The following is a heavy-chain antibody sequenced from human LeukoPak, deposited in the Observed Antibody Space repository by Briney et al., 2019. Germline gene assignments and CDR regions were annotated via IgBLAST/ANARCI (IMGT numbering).Heavy chain of an antibody. V-gene: IGHV3-53*01. CDR3: ARGEAAAGTSDF. CDR2: TYSGGST. J-gene: IGHJ4*02. D-gene: IGHD6-13*01. Sequence: TGGSLRLSCAASGFTVSSNYLTWVRQAPGKGLEWVSLTYSGGSTYYADSVKGRFTISRDNSKNTLYLQMNSLRVEDTAVYYCARGEAAAGTSDFWGQGTLVTVSS. CDR1: GFTVSSNY.